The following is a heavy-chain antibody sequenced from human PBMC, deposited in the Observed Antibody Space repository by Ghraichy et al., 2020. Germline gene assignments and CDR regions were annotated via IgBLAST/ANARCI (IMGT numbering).Heavy chain of an antibody. V-gene: IGHV3-33*01. J-gene: IGHJ4*01. CDR3: ARGLYSDLVGYSSGWSPIDY. CDR1: GFTFSTFG. D-gene: IGHD6-19*01. CDR2: IWFDGNNK. Sequence: GGSLRLSCAASGFTFSTFGMHWVRQAPGKGLEWVAVIWFDGNNKYYADSVKGRFTISRDNSKNTLYLQMNSLRAEDTAVYYCARGLYSDLVGYSSGWSPIDYWGRGALVTVSS.